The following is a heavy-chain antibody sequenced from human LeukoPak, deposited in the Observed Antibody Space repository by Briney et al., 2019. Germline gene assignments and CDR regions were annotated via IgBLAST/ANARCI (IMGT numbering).Heavy chain of an antibody. CDR3: AKAPFNLDSGGDCSDP. CDR2: ISGGGDDT. J-gene: IGHJ5*02. CDR1: GFTFSDYG. Sequence: GGSLRLSCAVSGFTFSDYGMSWVRQAPGKGLEWVSAISGGGDDTYYADSVKGRFTISRDNSKNTLYLQMNSLRVDDTAIYHFAKAPFNLDSGGDCSDPGGQGTLVTVS. V-gene: IGHV3-23*01. D-gene: IGHD3/OR15-3a*01.